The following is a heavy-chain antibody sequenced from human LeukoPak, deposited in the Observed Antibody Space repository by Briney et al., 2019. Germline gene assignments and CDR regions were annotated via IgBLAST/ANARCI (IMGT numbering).Heavy chain of an antibody. J-gene: IGHJ3*02. V-gene: IGHV3-53*01. D-gene: IGHD3-22*01. Sequence: PGGSLRLSCAASGFAVSSNYMNWVRQAPGKGLKWVSIIYSGGGTYYANSVRGRFTISRDNSKNTLYLQMNSLRDEDMAVYYCARGGYYYDSSGYYHDAFDIWGQGTMVTVSS. CDR3: ARGGYYYDSSGYYHDAFDI. CDR2: IYSGGGT. CDR1: GFAVSSNY.